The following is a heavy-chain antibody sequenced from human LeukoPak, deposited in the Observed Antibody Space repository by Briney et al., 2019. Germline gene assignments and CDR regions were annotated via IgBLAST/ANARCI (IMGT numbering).Heavy chain of an antibody. J-gene: IGHJ3*02. CDR3: AKPLWFGAMAAFDI. V-gene: IGHV3-30*02. CDR2: IRYDGSIK. D-gene: IGHD3-10*01. CDR1: GFTFSNYG. Sequence: GGSLRLSCAASGFTFSNYGMQWVRQAPGKGLEWVAFIRYDGSIKHYADSVKGRFTISRDNSKNTLYLQMNSLRAEDTAVYYCAKPLWFGAMAAFDIWGQGTMVTVSS.